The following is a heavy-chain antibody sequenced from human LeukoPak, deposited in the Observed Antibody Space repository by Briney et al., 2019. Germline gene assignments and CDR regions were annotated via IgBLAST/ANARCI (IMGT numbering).Heavy chain of an antibody. D-gene: IGHD2-8*01. CDR3: ARARGVYESWFDP. J-gene: IGHJ5*02. Sequence: SGTLSLTCTVSGGSISSYYWSWIRQPPGKGLEWIGYIYYSGSTNYNPSLKSRVTISVDTSKNQFSLKLSSVTAADTAVYYCARARGVYESWFDPWGQGTLVTVSS. CDR1: GGSISSYY. V-gene: IGHV4-59*01. CDR2: IYYSGST.